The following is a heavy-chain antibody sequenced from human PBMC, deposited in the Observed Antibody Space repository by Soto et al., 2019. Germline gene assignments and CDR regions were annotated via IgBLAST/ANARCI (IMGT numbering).Heavy chain of an antibody. Sequence: SETLSLTCTVSGGSVSSGSYYWSWIRQPPGKGLEWIGYIYYSGSTNYNPSLKSRVTISVDTSKNQFSLKLSSVTAADTAVYYCARDRGYYDSSGYYYMLDYWGQGTLVTVS. CDR1: GGSVSSGSYY. CDR3: ARDRGYYDSSGYYYMLDY. CDR2: IYYSGST. D-gene: IGHD3-22*01. J-gene: IGHJ4*02. V-gene: IGHV4-61*01.